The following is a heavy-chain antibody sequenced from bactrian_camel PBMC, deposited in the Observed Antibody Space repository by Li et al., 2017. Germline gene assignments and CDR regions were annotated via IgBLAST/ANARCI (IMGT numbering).Heavy chain of an antibody. CDR3: AADSRGGYGPLSDFQYNS. CDR1: GDTRSSNC. J-gene: IGHJ6*01. D-gene: IGHD5*01. V-gene: IGHV3S40*01. Sequence: DVQLVESGGGSVQAGGSLGLSCVATGDTRSSNCMGWFRQAPGKEREGVAGIDTGDGHTYYAESVKGRFTISLDNGKKTAYLQMNSLKPEDTAMYYCAADSRGGYGPLSDFQYNSWSQGTQVTVS. CDR2: IDTGDGHT.